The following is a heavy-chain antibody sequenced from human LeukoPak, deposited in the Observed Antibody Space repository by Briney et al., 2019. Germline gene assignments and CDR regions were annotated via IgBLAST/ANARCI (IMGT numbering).Heavy chain of an antibody. Sequence: SQTLSLTCTVSGGSISSGDYYWSWIRQPPGKGLEWIGYIYYSGTTYYNPSLKSRVIISIDTSKNQFSLKLSSVTAADTAVYYWASGYETGYYFDYWGQGILVTVSS. CDR1: GGSISSGDYY. CDR2: IYYSGTT. V-gene: IGHV4-30-4*01. CDR3: ASGYETGYYFDY. D-gene: IGHD5-12*01. J-gene: IGHJ4*02.